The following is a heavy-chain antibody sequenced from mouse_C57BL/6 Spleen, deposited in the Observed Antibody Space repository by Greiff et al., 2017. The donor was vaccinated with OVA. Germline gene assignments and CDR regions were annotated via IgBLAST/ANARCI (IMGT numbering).Heavy chain of an antibody. CDR3: ARGVITTVVARGYCDY. Sequence: EVKLMESGPGLVKPSQSLSLTCSVTGYSITSGYYWNWIRQFPGNKLEWMGYISYDGSNNYNPSLKNRISITRDTSKNQFFLKLNSVTTEDTATYYCARGVITTVVARGYCDYWGQGTTLTVSS. D-gene: IGHD1-1*01. CDR2: ISYDGSN. V-gene: IGHV3-6*01. CDR1: GYSITSGYY. J-gene: IGHJ2*01.